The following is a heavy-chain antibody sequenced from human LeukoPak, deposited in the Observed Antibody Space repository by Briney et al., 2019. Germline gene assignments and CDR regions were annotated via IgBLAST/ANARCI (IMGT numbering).Heavy chain of an antibody. V-gene: IGHV4-59*08. Sequence: TSEALSLTCTVSGDSFSSYYWTWIRQPPGKGLEWIGYIYYNGHTNYNPSLTSRVTISVDTSKNQFSLKLNSVTAADTAVYYCARLGFCTGGRCLADFWGQGTLVTVSS. D-gene: IGHD2-15*01. J-gene: IGHJ4*02. CDR1: GDSFSSYY. CDR3: ARLGFCTGGRCLADF. CDR2: IYYNGHT.